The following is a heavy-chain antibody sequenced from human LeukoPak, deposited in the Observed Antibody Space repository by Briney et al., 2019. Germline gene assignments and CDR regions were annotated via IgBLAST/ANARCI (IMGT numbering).Heavy chain of an antibody. D-gene: IGHD6-19*01. J-gene: IGHJ5*02. V-gene: IGHV3-23*01. CDR2: ISGRGRGGST. CDR3: VRDHSGWSLDP. CDR1: GFTFSSFA. Sequence: GGSLRLSCAASGFTFSSFALSWVRQAPGKGLEWVSAISGRGRGGSTYYADSVKGRFTISRDNSKNTLYLQMNSLRAEDTAVYYCVRDHSGWSLDPWGQGTLVTVSS.